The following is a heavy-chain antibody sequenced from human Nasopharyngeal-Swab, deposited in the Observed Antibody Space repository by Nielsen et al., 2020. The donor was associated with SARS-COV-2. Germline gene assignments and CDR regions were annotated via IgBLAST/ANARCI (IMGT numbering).Heavy chain of an antibody. J-gene: IGHJ6*03. CDR3: ARSPSYYDFWSGYSFNYYYYYYMDV. CDR2: ISSSSSYI. V-gene: IGHV3-21*01. D-gene: IGHD3-3*01. Sequence: GGSLRLSCAASGFTFSSYSMNWVRQAPGKGLEWVSSISSSSSYIYYADSVKGRFTISRYNAKNSLYLQMNSLRAEDTAVYYCARSPSYYDFWSGYSFNYYYYYYMDVWGKGTTVTVSS. CDR1: GFTFSSYS.